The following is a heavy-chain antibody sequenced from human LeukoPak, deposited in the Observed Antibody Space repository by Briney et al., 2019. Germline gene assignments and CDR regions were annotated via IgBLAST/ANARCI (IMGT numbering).Heavy chain of an antibody. V-gene: IGHV3-7*01. CDR1: VFTFSSYW. J-gene: IGHJ5*02. CDR3: AREFLHYGDYVVETTFDP. CDR2: IKQDGSEK. D-gene: IGHD4-17*01. Sequence: GGSLRLSCAASVFTFSSYWISWVRQAPGKGLEWVANIKQDGSEKYYVDSVKGRFTTSRDNAKNSLYLQMNSLRAEDTAVYYCAREFLHYGDYVVETTFDPWGQGTLVTVSS.